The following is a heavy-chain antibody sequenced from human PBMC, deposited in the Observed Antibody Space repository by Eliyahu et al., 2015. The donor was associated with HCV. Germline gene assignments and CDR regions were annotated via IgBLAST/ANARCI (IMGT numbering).Heavy chain of an antibody. D-gene: IGHD3-22*01. Sequence: FDDYAMHWVRQAPGKGLEWVSGISWNSGSIGYADSVKGRFTISRDNAKNSLYLQMNSLRAEDTALYYCAKDGGRNYYDSSGYTYWGQGTLVTVSS. J-gene: IGHJ4*02. CDR3: AKDGGRNYYDSSGYTY. V-gene: IGHV3-9*01. CDR1: FDDYA. CDR2: ISWNSGSI.